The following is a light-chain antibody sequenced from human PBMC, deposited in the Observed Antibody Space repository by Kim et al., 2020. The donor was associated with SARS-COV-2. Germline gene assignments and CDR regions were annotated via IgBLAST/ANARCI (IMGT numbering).Light chain of an antibody. CDR3: LQHNTYPIT. Sequence: ASVGYRDTITCRASQDIRNDLGWYQQNPGRAPKRLIYGASSLQSGVPSRFSGSGSGTEFTHTISSLQPEDFATYFCLQHNTYPITFGQGTRLEIK. CDR1: QDIRND. V-gene: IGKV1-17*01. J-gene: IGKJ5*01. CDR2: GAS.